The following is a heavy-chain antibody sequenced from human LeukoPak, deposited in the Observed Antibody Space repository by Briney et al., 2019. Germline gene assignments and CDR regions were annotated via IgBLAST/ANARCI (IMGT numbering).Heavy chain of an antibody. D-gene: IGHD3-9*01. CDR2: IYPEDSDT. Sequence: GESLKISCKGSGYSFTDYWIGWVHQMPGKGLEWMGIIYPEDSDTRYSPSFQGQVTISADKSISTAYLPWSSLKASDTAMYYCARLARYDILTGYIDYWGQGTLVTVSS. J-gene: IGHJ4*02. CDR1: GYSFTDYW. CDR3: ARLARYDILTGYIDY. V-gene: IGHV5-51*07.